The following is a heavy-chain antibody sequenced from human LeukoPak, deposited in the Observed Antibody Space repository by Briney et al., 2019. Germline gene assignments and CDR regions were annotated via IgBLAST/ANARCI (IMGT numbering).Heavy chain of an antibody. D-gene: IGHD3-16*01. Sequence: PSETLSLTCAVYGGSFSGYYWSWIRQPPGKGLEWIGEINHSGSTNYNPSLKSRVTISVDTSKNQFSLKLSSVTAADTAVYYCARGRGGDGTNFDYWGQGTLVTVSS. CDR2: INHSGST. CDR3: ARGRGGDGTNFDY. V-gene: IGHV4-34*01. CDR1: GGSFSGYY. J-gene: IGHJ4*02.